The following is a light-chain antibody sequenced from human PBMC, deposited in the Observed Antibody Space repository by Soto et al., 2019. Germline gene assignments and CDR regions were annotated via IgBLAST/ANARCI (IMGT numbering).Light chain of an antibody. CDR2: GAS. Sequence: IVLTQSPGTLSLSPGGRATLSCRASQSVRSSYLAWYQQRPGQAPRRLIFGASFRATGIPDRFSGSGSGTDFTLTISRLEPEDFAVYYWQQYGSPLTFGGGTKVEIK. CDR1: QSVRSSY. V-gene: IGKV3-20*01. CDR3: QQYGSPLT. J-gene: IGKJ4*01.